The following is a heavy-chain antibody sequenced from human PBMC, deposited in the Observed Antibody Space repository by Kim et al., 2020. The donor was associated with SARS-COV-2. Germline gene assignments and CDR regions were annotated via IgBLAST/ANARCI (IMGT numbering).Heavy chain of an antibody. CDR3: ARDSHKIYGDAAFDI. CDR1: GYTFTGYY. D-gene: IGHD4-17*01. V-gene: IGHV1-2*04. Sequence: ASVKVSCKASGYTFTGYYMHWVRQAPGQGLEWMGWINPNSGGTNYAQKFQGWVTMTRDTSISTAYMELSRLRSDDTAVYYCARDSHKIYGDAAFDIWGQGTMVTVSS. CDR2: INPNSGGT. J-gene: IGHJ3*02.